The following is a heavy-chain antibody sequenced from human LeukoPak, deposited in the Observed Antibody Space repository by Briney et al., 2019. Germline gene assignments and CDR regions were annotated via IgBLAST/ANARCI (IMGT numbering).Heavy chain of an antibody. J-gene: IGHJ4*02. CDR2: INCINGAT. Sequence: ASVKVSCKASGYTFIDYYIHWMRQVPGQGLEWVGWINCINGATDYAQKFQGRVTMTRDSPISTAYMDLSSLRSDDTAVYYCARVNRGSLDYWGQGALVTVSS. V-gene: IGHV1-2*02. CDR1: GYTFIDYY. CDR3: ARVNRGSLDY. D-gene: IGHD7-27*01.